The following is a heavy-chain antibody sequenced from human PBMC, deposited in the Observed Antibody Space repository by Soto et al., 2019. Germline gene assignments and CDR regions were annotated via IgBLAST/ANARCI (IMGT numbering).Heavy chain of an antibody. CDR1: GFTFSNYS. D-gene: IGHD2-15*01. J-gene: IGHJ6*02. Sequence: QVQLVESGGGVVQPGTSLRLSCTASGFTFSNYSMHWVRQAPGKGLEWVAVTSYDGSNKYYADSVKGRFTISRDNSKNTMYVPMNSLRGEDTAIYYCARDQKGGHRSGGSCHYYYGMDVWGQGTTVTVSS. CDR2: TSYDGSNK. V-gene: IGHV3-30-3*01. CDR3: ARDQKGGHRSGGSCHYYYGMDV.